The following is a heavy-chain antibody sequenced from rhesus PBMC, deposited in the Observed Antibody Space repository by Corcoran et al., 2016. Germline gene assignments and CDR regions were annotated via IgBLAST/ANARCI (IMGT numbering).Heavy chain of an antibody. V-gene: IGHV4-76*01. CDR3: AGLNWGSGS. D-gene: IGHD7-45*01. CDR1: GGSISSGYD. CDR2: IYGISGST. J-gene: IGHJ4*01. Sequence: QLQLQESGPGVVKPSETLSLTCAVSGGSISSGYDWSWIRQPPGKGLEWIGYIYGISGSTSYNPSLKNRVTISKDASKNQFSLKLSSVTAADTAVYYCAGLNWGSGSWGQGVLVTVSS.